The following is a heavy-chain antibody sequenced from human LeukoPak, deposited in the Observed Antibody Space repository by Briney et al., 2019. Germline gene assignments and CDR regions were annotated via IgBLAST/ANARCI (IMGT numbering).Heavy chain of an antibody. Sequence: GGSLRLSCAASGFTFSSYSMNWVRQAPGKGLEWVSSISSSSSYIYYADSVKGRFTISRDNAKNSLYLQMNSLRAEDTAVYYCARERGSGWYKEPLFDPWGQGTLVTVSS. CDR2: ISSSSSYI. CDR3: ARERGSGWYKEPLFDP. J-gene: IGHJ5*02. V-gene: IGHV3-21*01. CDR1: GFTFSSYS. D-gene: IGHD6-19*01.